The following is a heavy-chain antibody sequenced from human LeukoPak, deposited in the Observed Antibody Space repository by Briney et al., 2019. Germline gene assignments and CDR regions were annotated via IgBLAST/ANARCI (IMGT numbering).Heavy chain of an antibody. Sequence: SETLSLTCAVSGGSISSGGYSGSWIRQPPGKVLEWIGYINHSGSTNYNPSLKSRVTIWVDTSKNQFALKLSSVTAADTAVYYCARVGETKLKKIVGAKGFDYWGQGTLVTVSS. D-gene: IGHD1-26*01. CDR2: INHSGST. J-gene: IGHJ4*02. V-gene: IGHV4-30-2*01. CDR1: GGSISSGGYS. CDR3: ARVGETKLKKIVGAKGFDY.